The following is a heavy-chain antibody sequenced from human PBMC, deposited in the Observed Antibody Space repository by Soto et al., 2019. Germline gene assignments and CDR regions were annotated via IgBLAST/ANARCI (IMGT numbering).Heavy chain of an antibody. CDR2: ISYDGSNK. V-gene: IGHV3-30-3*01. D-gene: IGHD2-2*01. Sequence: GGSLRLSCAASGFTFSSYAMHWVRQAPGKGLEWVAVISYDGSNKYYADSVKGRFTISRDNSKNTLYLQMNSLRAEDTAVDYCARGGRVMGYCSSTSCPGDYWGQGTLVTVSS. CDR1: GFTFSSYA. J-gene: IGHJ4*02. CDR3: ARGGRVMGYCSSTSCPGDY.